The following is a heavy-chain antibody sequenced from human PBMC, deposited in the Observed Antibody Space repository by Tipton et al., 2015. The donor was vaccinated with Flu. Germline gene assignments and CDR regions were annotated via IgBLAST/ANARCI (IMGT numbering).Heavy chain of an antibody. CDR3: TRRLVED. Sequence: SLRLSCAASGFTFSNYWMSWVRQAPGKGLEWVANIKQDGSEKYYVDSVKGRFTISRDNAKKSLYLQMNNLRAEDTAVYYCTRRLVEDWGQGTQVTVSS. CDR2: IKQDGSEK. CDR1: GFTFSNYW. J-gene: IGHJ4*02. V-gene: IGHV3-7*01.